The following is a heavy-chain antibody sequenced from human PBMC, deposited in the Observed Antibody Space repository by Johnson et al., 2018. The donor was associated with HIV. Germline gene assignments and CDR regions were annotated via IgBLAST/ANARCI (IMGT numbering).Heavy chain of an antibody. CDR3: ARAPRWFNVFDI. V-gene: IGHV3-69-1*01. CDR2: IGSAGDT. D-gene: IGHD4-23*01. CDR1: GFTFSNAW. Sequence: VQLVESGGGLVKPGGSLRLSCAASGFTFSNAWMSWVRQAPGKGLEWVSGIGSAGDTYYPGSVKGRFTISRDNAKNSLYLQMNSLRAEDTAVYYCARAPRWFNVFDIWGQGTMVTVSS. J-gene: IGHJ3*02.